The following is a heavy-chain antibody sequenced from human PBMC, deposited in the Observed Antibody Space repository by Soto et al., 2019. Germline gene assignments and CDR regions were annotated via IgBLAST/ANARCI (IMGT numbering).Heavy chain of an antibody. V-gene: IGHV4-59*01. D-gene: IGHD6-13*01. Sequence: SVTLFLTCTVGGGCITRCYSCWFRQPPGKGLEWIGYIYHSGSTNYNPSLKSRVTISADTSKNQFSLKLSSVTAADTAVYYCARADSSSWPDGGQGTLVNGLL. CDR2: IYHSGST. J-gene: IGHJ4*02. CDR1: GGCITRCY. CDR3: ARADSSSWPD.